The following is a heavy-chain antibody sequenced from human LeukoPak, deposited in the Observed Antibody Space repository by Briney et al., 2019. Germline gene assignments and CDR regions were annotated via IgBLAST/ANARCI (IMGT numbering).Heavy chain of an antibody. D-gene: IGHD6-13*01. J-gene: IGHJ4*02. V-gene: IGHV3-23*01. CDR1: GFTFSSYA. Sequence: AGGSLRLSCAASGFTFSSYAMSWVRQAPGKGLEGVSAISGSGGSTYYADSVKGRFTISRDNSKNSLYLQMNSLRAEDTAVYYCAKERYSSGWYVTGLDYWGQGTLVTVSS. CDR3: AKERYSSGWYVTGLDY. CDR2: ISGSGGST.